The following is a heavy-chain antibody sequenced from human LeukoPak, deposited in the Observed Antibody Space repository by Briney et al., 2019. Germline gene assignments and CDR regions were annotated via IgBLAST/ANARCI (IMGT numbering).Heavy chain of an antibody. D-gene: IGHD6-6*01. Sequence: SETLSLTCTVSGGSISSYYWSWIRQPPGKGLEWIGYIYHSGSTNYNPSLQSRVTISVDTSKNQFSLNLNSVTAADTAVYYCARGGAACLHFQNWGQGTLVTVSS. V-gene: IGHV4-59*01. CDR3: ARGGAACLHFQN. J-gene: IGHJ1*01. CDR2: IYHSGST. CDR1: GGSISSYY.